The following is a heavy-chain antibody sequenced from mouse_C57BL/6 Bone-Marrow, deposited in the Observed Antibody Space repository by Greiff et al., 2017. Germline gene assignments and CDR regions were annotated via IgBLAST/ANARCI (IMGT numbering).Heavy chain of an antibody. CDR3: ARTIYYGNYVEAMDY. Sequence: VKLMESGPGLVAPSQSLSITCTVSGFSLTSYAISWVRQPPGKGLEWLGVIWTGGGTNYNSALKSRLSISKDNSKSQVFLKMNSLQTDDTARYYCARTIYYGNYVEAMDYWGQGTSVTVSS. D-gene: IGHD2-1*01. CDR2: IWTGGGT. J-gene: IGHJ4*01. CDR1: GFSLTSYA. V-gene: IGHV2-9-1*01.